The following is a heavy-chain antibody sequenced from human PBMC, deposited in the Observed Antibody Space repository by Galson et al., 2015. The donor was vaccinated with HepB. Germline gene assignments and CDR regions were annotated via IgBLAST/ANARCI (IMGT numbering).Heavy chain of an antibody. CDR2: IRSKAYGGTT. CDR1: GFDFVRTT. V-gene: IGHV3-49*04. CDR3: TRGYYYDSSGYYYVGYFQH. Sequence: SLRLSCAASGFDFVRTTMNWVRQTPGKGLEWVGFIRSKAYGGTTEYAASVTGRFTISRDDSKSIAYLQMNSLKTEDTAVYYCTRGYYYDSSGYYYVGYFQHWGQGTLVTVSS. D-gene: IGHD3-22*01. J-gene: IGHJ1*01.